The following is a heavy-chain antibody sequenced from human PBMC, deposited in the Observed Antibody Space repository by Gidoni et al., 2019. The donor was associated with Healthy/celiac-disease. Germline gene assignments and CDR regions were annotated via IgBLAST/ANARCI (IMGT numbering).Heavy chain of an antibody. D-gene: IGHD1-26*01. V-gene: IGHV4-38-2*02. J-gene: IGHJ4*02. CDR2: IYHSGST. Sequence: QVQLQESGPGLVKPSETLSLTCAVSGYSISSGYYWGWIRQPPGKGLEWIGSIYHSGSTYYNPSLKSRVTISVDTSKNQFSLKLSSVTAADTAVYYCAREGGRRYSGTPWDYWGQGTLVTVSS. CDR1: GYSISSGYY. CDR3: AREGGRRYSGTPWDY.